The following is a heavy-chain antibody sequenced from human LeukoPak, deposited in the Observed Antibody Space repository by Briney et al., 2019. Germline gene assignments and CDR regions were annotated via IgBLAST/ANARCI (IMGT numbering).Heavy chain of an antibody. CDR2: IKQDGSEK. Sequence: GGSLRLSCAASGFTFSSYWMSWVRQAPGKGLEWVANIKQDGSEKYYVDSVKGRFTISRGNAKNSLYLQMNSLRAEDTAVYYCARDGGGKSRPFDYWGQGTPVTVSS. CDR1: GFTFSSYW. D-gene: IGHD2-15*01. J-gene: IGHJ4*02. V-gene: IGHV3-7*01. CDR3: ARDGGGKSRPFDY.